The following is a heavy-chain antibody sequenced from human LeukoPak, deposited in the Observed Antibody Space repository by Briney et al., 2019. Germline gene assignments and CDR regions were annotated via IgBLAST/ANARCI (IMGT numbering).Heavy chain of an antibody. CDR3: ARAFDIGGGRTH. V-gene: IGHV1-46*01. Sequence: ASVKVSCKASGYTFTSYYMHWVRQAPGQGLEWMGIINPSGGSTSYAQKFQGRVTMTRDTSTSTVYMELSSLRSEDTAVYFCARAFDIGGGRTHWGQGTLVTASS. D-gene: IGHD2-15*01. J-gene: IGHJ4*02. CDR1: GYTFTSYY. CDR2: INPSGGST.